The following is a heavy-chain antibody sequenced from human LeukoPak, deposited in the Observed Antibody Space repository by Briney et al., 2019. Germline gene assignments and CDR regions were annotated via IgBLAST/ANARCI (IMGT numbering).Heavy chain of an antibody. Sequence: KPSETLSLTCAVYGGSFSGYYWSWIRQPPGKGLEWIGEINHSGSTNYNPSLKSRVTISVDTSKNQFSLKLSSVTAADTAVYYCARWTMVRGMYNWFDPWGQGTLVTVSS. D-gene: IGHD3-10*01. CDR3: ARWTMVRGMYNWFDP. CDR1: GGSFSGYY. J-gene: IGHJ5*02. V-gene: IGHV4-34*01. CDR2: INHSGST.